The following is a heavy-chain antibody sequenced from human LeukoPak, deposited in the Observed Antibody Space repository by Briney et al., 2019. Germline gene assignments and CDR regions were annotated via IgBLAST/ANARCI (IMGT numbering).Heavy chain of an antibody. J-gene: IGHJ5*02. CDR2: XXYXXXT. CDR3: ARQGAARRIDP. D-gene: IGHD6-6*01. CDR1: GGSIXXXXXX. Sequence: PSETXSLTCTVSGGSIXXXXXXXXXIRXPPXXXXGXXXSXXYXXXTXXNPXXXXXVXXXXDTSKNQFSLKLSSVXXADTAVYYCARQGAARRIDPWGQGTLVTVSS. V-gene: IGHV4-39*01.